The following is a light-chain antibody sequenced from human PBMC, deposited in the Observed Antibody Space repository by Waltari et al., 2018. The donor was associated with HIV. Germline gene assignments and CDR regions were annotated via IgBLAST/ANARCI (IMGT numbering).Light chain of an antibody. V-gene: IGLV1-47*01. Sequence: QSVLTQPPSASGTPGQRVTISCSGSSSNIGSYYVYWYQQLPGTAPNLLIYSNNQRPSGVPDRFAGSKSGPSASLAISGLRSEDEADYYCAAWTDSLSGVVFGGGTKLSVL. J-gene: IGLJ2*01. CDR2: SNN. CDR1: SSNIGSYY. CDR3: AAWTDSLSGVV.